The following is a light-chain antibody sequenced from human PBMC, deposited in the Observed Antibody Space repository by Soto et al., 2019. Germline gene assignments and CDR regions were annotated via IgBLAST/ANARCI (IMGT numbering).Light chain of an antibody. Sequence: ENVLTQSPGTLSLSPGERAALSCRASQSVRSSYLAWYQQKPGQAPRLLIYGASSRATGIPDRFTGSGSGTDFTLTISRLEPEDFAVYYCQQYGTSLFTFGPGTTVDIK. CDR3: QQYGTSLFT. CDR2: GAS. J-gene: IGKJ3*01. CDR1: QSVRSSY. V-gene: IGKV3-20*01.